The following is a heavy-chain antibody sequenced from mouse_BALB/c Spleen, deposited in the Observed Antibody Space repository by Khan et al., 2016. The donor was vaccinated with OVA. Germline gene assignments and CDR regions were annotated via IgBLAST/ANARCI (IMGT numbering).Heavy chain of an antibody. J-gene: IGHJ3*01. CDR1: GFTFSDYG. CDR3: ARGGKGGFAY. V-gene: IGHV5-15*02. CDR2: VSSLAYNF. Sequence: EVELVESGGGLVQPGGSPKLSCAASGFTFSDYGMAWVRQAPGKGPEWVAFVSSLAYNFYYADTVTGRFTISRENAKNTLYLEMSSLRSEDTAMYYCARGGKGGFAYWGQGTLVTVSA.